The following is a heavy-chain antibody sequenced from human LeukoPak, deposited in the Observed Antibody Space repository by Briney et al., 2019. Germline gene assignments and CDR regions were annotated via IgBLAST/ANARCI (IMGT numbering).Heavy chain of an antibody. V-gene: IGHV3-11*01. CDR2: ISSDSTRTT. CDR3: ANAPASGSDTSSHYRDYFDY. Sequence: AGSLSPSCAAYAFTCSDNYMGWVRQAQGKGLEWCSYISSDSTRTTYYADSVEGRLTVSRDNAKNTLYLQMSSLRAEDTAVYYCANAPASGSDTSSHYRDYFDYWGQGTLVTVSS. J-gene: IGHJ4*02. D-gene: IGHD6-13*01. CDR1: AFTCSDNY.